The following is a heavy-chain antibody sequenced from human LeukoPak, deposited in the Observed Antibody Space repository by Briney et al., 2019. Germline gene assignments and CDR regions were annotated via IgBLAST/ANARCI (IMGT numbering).Heavy chain of an antibody. CDR1: GYTFTSYA. J-gene: IGHJ4*02. CDR2: INAGNGNT. CDR3: ARGIAGSSGWGTLDY. D-gene: IGHD6-19*01. V-gene: IGHV1-3*01. Sequence: ASVKVSCKASGYTFTSYAMHWVRQAPGQRLEWMGWINAGNGNTKYSQKFQGRVTITRDTSASTAYMELSSLRSEDTAAYYCARGIAGSSGWGTLDYWGQGTLVTVSS.